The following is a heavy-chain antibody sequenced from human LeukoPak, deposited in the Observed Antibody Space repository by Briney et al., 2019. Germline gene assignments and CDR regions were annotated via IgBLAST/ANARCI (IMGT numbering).Heavy chain of an antibody. CDR1: GFPFSSYA. Sequence: PGRSLRLSCAGSGFPFSSYAMHWVRQAPGRGLEWVSSLREGGDTAYYAASVKGRFTIYRDNSRDTLYLQVNSLRADDTALYYCAFSPLGDNYGFPYWGQGALVIVSS. D-gene: IGHD5-18*01. CDR3: AFSPLGDNYGFPY. CDR2: LREGGDTA. J-gene: IGHJ4*02. V-gene: IGHV3-23*01.